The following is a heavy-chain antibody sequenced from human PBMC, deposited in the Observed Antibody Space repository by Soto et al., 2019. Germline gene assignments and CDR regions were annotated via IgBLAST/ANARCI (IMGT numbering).Heavy chain of an antibody. CDR2: ISYDGSNK. Sequence: PGGSLRLSCAASGFPFSSYAMHWVRQAPGKGLEWVAVISYDGSNKYYAYSVKGRFTISRDNSKNTLYLQMNSLRAEDTAVYYCARGPFKVFRGSYFDYWGQGTLVTVSS. CDR1: GFPFSSYA. J-gene: IGHJ4*02. CDR3: ARGPFKVFRGSYFDY. V-gene: IGHV3-30-3*01. D-gene: IGHD1-26*01.